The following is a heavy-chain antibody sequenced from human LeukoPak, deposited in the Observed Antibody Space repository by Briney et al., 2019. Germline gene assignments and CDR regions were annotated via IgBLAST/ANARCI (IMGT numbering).Heavy chain of an antibody. Sequence: ASVKVSCKASGYTFTSYGISWVRQAPGQGLEWMGWISAYNGNTNYAQKFQGRVTMTRDTSISTAHMELSRLTSDDAAVYYCARGSSSTGWYDYWGQGTLVTVSS. V-gene: IGHV1-18*01. CDR2: ISAYNGNT. J-gene: IGHJ4*02. CDR1: GYTFTSYG. CDR3: ARGSSSTGWYDY. D-gene: IGHD6-19*01.